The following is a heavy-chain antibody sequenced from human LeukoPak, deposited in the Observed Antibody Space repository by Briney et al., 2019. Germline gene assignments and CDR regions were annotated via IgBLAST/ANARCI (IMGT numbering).Heavy chain of an antibody. CDR2: IYYSGST. CDR3: ATGSGVGVWGVAAGSFDY. Sequence: SGTLSLTCAVSGGSISSYYWSWIRQPPGKGLEWIGYIYYSGSTNYNPSLKSRVTISVDTSKNQFSLKLSSVTAADTAVYYCATGSGVGVWGVAAGSFDYWGQGTLVTVSS. D-gene: IGHD6-13*01. V-gene: IGHV4-59*08. CDR1: GGSISSYY. J-gene: IGHJ4*02.